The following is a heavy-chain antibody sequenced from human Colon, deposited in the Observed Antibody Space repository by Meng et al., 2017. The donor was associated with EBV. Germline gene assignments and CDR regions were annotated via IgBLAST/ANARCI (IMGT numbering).Heavy chain of an antibody. CDR1: GYTFSGDA. D-gene: IGHD2-8*02. CDR3: ATGGRPLWSH. J-gene: IGHJ4*02. CDR2: INTANGNT. V-gene: IGHV1-3*04. Sequence: QVQLLQSGAEVKKPXASVNVSCKASGYTFSGDAMHWLRQAPGQRPEWIGWINTANGNTKYSQKFQGRVSITRDRSATTTNMELSSLTSEDTAVYYCATGGRPLWSHWGQGTLVTVSS.